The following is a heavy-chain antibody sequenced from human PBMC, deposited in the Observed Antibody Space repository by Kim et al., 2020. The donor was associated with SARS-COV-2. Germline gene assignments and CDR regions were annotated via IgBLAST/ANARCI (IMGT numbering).Heavy chain of an antibody. D-gene: IGHD3-10*01. CDR3: AREISLWFGELSNYGMDV. CDR2: INSDGSST. CDR1: GFTFSSYW. Sequence: GGSLRLSCAASGFTFSSYWMHWVRQAPGKGLVWVSRINSDGSSTSYADSVKVRCTISRDNAKNTLYLQMNSLRAEDTAVYYCAREISLWFGELSNYGMDVWSAGPTVTVSS. V-gene: IGHV3-74*01. J-gene: IGHJ6*02.